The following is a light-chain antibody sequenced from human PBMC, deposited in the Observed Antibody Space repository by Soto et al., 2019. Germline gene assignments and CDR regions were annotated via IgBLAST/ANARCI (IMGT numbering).Light chain of an antibody. J-gene: IGLJ1*01. CDR2: DVS. Sequence: QSVLTQPSSVSASPGQSITISCTGTSSDVGGYNYVSWYQHHPGKAPKLMIYDVSNRPSGVSNRFSGSKSGNTASLIISGLQAEDEADYYCSSYTSSSTLSTYVFGTGTKVTVL. CDR1: SSDVGGYNY. CDR3: SSYTSSSTLSTYV. V-gene: IGLV2-14*03.